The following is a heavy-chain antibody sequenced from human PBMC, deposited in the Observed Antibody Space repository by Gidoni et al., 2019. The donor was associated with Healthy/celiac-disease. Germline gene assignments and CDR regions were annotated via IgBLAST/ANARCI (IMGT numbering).Heavy chain of an antibody. J-gene: IGHJ6*03. CDR1: GGSISSGSYY. CDR3: ARVPGYSYGSYYYYYMDV. V-gene: IGHV4-61*02. D-gene: IGHD5-18*01. Sequence: QVQLQESGPGLVKPSQTLSLTCTVSGGSISSGSYYWSWIRQPAGKGLECIGRIYTSGSTNYNPSLKSRVTISVDTSKNQFSLKLSSVTAADTAVYYCARVPGYSYGSYYYYYMDVWGKGTTVTVSS. CDR2: IYTSGST.